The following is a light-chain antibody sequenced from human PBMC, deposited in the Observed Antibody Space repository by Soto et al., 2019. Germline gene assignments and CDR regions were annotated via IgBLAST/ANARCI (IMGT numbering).Light chain of an antibody. Sequence: DIQMTQSPSTLSASVGDRVTITCRASQSISHWLAWYQQKPGKAPKLLIYDASSLESGVPSRFSGSGSGTEFTLTISSLQPDDFATYYCQQYDNYWTFGQGTKVDIK. CDR1: QSISHW. V-gene: IGKV1-5*01. J-gene: IGKJ1*01. CDR2: DAS. CDR3: QQYDNYWT.